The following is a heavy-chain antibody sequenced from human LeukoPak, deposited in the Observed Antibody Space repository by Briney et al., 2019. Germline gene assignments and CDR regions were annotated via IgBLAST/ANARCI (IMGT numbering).Heavy chain of an antibody. CDR2: IKAGGSEK. CDR1: GFSLSGHW. J-gene: IGHJ4*02. Sequence: GGSLRLSCATSGFSLSGHWMNWVRQPPGKGLEWVANIKAGGSEKYYVDSVKGRFTISRDDAKRTVDLQMDNLRTEDTAVYYCAYRNNFEYWGQGTLVTVSS. V-gene: IGHV3-7*05. D-gene: IGHD1-26*01. CDR3: AYRNNFEY.